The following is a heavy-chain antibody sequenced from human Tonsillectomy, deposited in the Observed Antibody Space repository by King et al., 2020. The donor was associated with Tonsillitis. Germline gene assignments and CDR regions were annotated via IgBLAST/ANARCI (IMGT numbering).Heavy chain of an antibody. CDR2: IRTKTNSYAT. J-gene: IGHJ4*02. Sequence: VQLVESGGGLVQLGGSLKLSCAASGFTFSASVMHWVRQASGKGLEWVGRIRTKTNSYATAYGASMKGRFTISRDDSKNMAYLQMSSLRTEDTAVYYCVDQNDNWGQGTLVTVSS. CDR1: GFTFSASV. CDR3: VDQNDN. V-gene: IGHV3-73*02.